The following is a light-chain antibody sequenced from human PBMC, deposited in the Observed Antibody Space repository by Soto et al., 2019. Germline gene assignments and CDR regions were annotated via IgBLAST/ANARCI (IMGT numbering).Light chain of an antibody. CDR3: QSYDSSNRGV. CDR2: DDN. CDR1: SGSIASNY. Sequence: NFMLTQPHSVSESPGKTVTISCTGSSGSIASNYVQWYQQRPGSAPTTVIYDDNQRPSGVPDRFSASIDSSSNSASLTISGLKTEDEADYYCQSYDSSNRGVFGGGTKLTVL. V-gene: IGLV6-57*02. J-gene: IGLJ3*02.